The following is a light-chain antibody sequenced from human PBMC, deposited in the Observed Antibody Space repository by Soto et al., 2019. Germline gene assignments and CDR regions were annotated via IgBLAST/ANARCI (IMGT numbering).Light chain of an antibody. Sequence: DVQMTQAPSSLSASVGDRVTITCRASQGISNYLAWYQQEPGKVPKLLIYAASILQSGVPSRFSGSGSGTDFTLTISSLQPEDVETYYCQKYNSAPRTFGGGTKVEIK. CDR3: QKYNSAPRT. CDR2: AAS. V-gene: IGKV1-27*01. J-gene: IGKJ4*01. CDR1: QGISNY.